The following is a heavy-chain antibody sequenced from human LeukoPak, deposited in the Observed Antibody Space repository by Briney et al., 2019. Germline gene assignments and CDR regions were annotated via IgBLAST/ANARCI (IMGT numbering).Heavy chain of an antibody. V-gene: IGHV1-3*01. Sequence: ASVKVSCKASGYTFTSYGISWVRQAPGQGLEWMGWINAGNGNTKYSQKFQGRVTITRDTSASTAYMELSSLRSEDTAVYYCARAFSRPAFDYWGQGTLVTVSS. J-gene: IGHJ4*02. CDR3: ARAFSRPAFDY. CDR2: INAGNGNT. CDR1: GYTFTSYG. D-gene: IGHD3-3*02.